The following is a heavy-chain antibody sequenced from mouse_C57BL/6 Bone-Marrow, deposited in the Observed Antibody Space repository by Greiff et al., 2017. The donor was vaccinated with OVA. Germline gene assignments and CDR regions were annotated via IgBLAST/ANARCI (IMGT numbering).Heavy chain of an antibody. D-gene: IGHD1-1*01. Sequence: QVQLQQSGAELVKPGASVKISCKASGYAFSSYWMNWVKQRPGKGLEWIGQIYPGDGDTNYNGKFKGKATLTADKSSSTAYMQLSSLTSEDSAVYFCATDGSSYPAWFAYWGQGTLVTVSA. J-gene: IGHJ3*01. V-gene: IGHV1-80*01. CDR2: IYPGDGDT. CDR1: GYAFSSYW. CDR3: ATDGSSYPAWFAY.